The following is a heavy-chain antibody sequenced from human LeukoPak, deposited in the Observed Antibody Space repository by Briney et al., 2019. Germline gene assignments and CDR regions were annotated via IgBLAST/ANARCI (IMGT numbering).Heavy chain of an antibody. V-gene: IGHV4-59*01. D-gene: IGHD3-10*01. J-gene: IGHJ4*02. CDR1: GGSISSYY. Sequence: SETLSLTCTVSGGSISSYYWSWIRQPPGKGLEWIGYIYYSGSTNYNPSLKSRVTVSVDTSKNQFSLKLSSVTAADTAVYYCARDLSGVLWFGGQGTLVTVSS. CDR2: IYYSGST. CDR3: ARDLSGVLWF.